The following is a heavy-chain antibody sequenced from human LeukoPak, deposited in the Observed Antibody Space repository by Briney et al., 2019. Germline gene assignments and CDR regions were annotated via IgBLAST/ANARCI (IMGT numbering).Heavy chain of an antibody. CDR1: GFTFSSFA. CDR3: AKNRGHCVDGVCHNYYYMDV. Sequence: GGSLRLSCAASGFTFSSFAMTWVRQAPGKGLEWASTVSGSAGRTDYADSVKGRFTISRDNLKNTLYLQMNGLRAEDTAVYYCAKNRGHCVDGVCHNYYYMDVWGRGTTVTVSS. D-gene: IGHD2-8*02. J-gene: IGHJ6*03. V-gene: IGHV3-23*01. CDR2: VSGSAGRT.